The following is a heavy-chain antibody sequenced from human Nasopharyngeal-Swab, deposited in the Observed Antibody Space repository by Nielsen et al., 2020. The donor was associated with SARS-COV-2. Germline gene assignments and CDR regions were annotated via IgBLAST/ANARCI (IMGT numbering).Heavy chain of an antibody. J-gene: IGHJ6*02. CDR2: ISSSSSTI. D-gene: IGHD6-6*01. Sequence: WIRQPPGKGPEWVSYISSSSSTIYYADSVKGRFTISRDNAKNSLYLQMNSLRAEDTAVYYCARGSSSSSKAHYYYGMDVWGQGTTVTVSS. CDR3: ARGSSSSSKAHYYYGMDV. V-gene: IGHV3-48*04.